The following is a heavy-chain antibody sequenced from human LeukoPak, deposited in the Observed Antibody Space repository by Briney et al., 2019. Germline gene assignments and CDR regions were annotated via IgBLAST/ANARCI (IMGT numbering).Heavy chain of an antibody. CDR1: GFTFSAYG. CDR2: MRYGGGDT. J-gene: IGHJ5*02. Sequence: PGGSLRLSCAASGFTFSAYGMHWVRQVPGKGLEWVAFMRYGGGDTYYRDSVKGRFTISRDNAKNTLYLQMNSLRPEDTAIYYCAKDWITVWSNYFDPWGQGTLVIVSS. CDR3: AKDWITVWSNYFDP. D-gene: IGHD3-16*01. V-gene: IGHV3-30*02.